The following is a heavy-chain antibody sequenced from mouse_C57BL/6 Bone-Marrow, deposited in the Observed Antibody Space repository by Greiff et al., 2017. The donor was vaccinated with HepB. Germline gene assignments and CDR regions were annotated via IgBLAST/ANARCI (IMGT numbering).Heavy chain of an antibody. D-gene: IGHD2-1*01. Sequence: VQLQQPGAELVKPGASVKLSCKASGYTFTSYWMQWVKQRPGQGLEWIGEIDPSDSYTNYNQKFKGKATLTVDTSYSTAYMQLSSLTSEDSAVYYCAGGNHPARCDYWGQGTSVTVSS. CDR2: IDPSDSYT. J-gene: IGHJ4*01. CDR1: GYTFTSYW. CDR3: AGGNHPARCDY. V-gene: IGHV1-50*01.